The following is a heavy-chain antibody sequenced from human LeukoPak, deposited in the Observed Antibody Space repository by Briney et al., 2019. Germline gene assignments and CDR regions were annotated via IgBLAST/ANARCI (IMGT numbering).Heavy chain of an antibody. CDR1: GGSISSSNW. CDR2: IYHSGST. CDR3: ARDQHGYGVDY. D-gene: IGHD5-12*01. V-gene: IGHV4-4*02. Sequence: SETLSLTCAVSGGSISSSNWWSWVRQPPGKGLEWIGEIYHSGSTNYNPSLKGRVTISVDKSKNQFSLKLSSVTAADTAVYYCARDQHGYGVDYWGQGTLVTVSS. J-gene: IGHJ4*02.